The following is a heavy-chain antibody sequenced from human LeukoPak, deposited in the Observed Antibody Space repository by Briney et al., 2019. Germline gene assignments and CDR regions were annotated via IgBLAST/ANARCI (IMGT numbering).Heavy chain of an antibody. CDR1: GFTFSNFA. V-gene: IGHV3-23*01. J-gene: IGHJ4*02. Sequence: GGSLRLSCSASGFTFSNFAMSWVRQAPGKGLQWVSAISDSGGGTFYADSVKGRFTISRDNSKNTLYLQMNSLRAEDTAVYYCAKVGVGWVAFEYWGQGTLVTVSS. CDR3: AKVGVGWVAFEY. CDR2: ISDSGGGT. D-gene: IGHD3-16*01.